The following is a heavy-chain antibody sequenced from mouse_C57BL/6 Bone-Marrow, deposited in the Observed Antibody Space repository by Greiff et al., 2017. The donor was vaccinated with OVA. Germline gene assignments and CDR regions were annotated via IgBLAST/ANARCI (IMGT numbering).Heavy chain of an antibody. CDR3: ARGYPSSFAY. CDR1: GFTFSDYY. Sequence: EVMLVESGGGLVQPGGSLKLSCAASGFTFSDYYMYWVRQTPEKRLEWVAYISNGGGSTYYPDTVKGRFTISRDNAKNTLYLQMSRLKSEDTAMYYCARGYPSSFAYWGQGTLVTVSA. J-gene: IGHJ3*01. CDR2: ISNGGGST. V-gene: IGHV5-12*01. D-gene: IGHD2-2*01.